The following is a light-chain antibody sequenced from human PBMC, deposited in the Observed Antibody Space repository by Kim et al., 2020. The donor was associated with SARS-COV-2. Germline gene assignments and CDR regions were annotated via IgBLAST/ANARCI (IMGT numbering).Light chain of an antibody. J-gene: IGKJ1*01. V-gene: IGKV3-11*01. CDR3: QQCSNWPGT. CDR1: QSVSTY. CDR2: DAS. Sequence: LSPGERASLSCRASQSVSTYVAWFQQKPGQAPRLLIHDASTRATGIPDRFSGSGSGTDFTLTISSLESEDFAVYYCQQCSNWPGTFGQGTKVEIK.